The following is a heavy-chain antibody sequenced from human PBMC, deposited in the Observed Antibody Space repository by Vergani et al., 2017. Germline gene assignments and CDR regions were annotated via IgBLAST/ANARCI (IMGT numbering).Heavy chain of an antibody. J-gene: IGHJ5*02. D-gene: IGHD6-13*01. CDR3: ARSIAAAWFDP. CDR1: GFPFSSYW. Sequence: EVQLVESGGGLVKPGGSLRLSCAASGFPFSSYWMSWVRQAPGKGLEWVANIKQDGSEKYYVDSVKGRFTISRDNAKNSLYLQMNSLRAEDTAVYYCARSIAAAWFDPWGQGTLVTVSS. V-gene: IGHV3-7*01. CDR2: IKQDGSEK.